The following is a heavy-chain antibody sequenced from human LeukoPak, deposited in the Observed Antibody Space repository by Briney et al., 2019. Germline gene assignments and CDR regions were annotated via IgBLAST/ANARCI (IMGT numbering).Heavy chain of an antibody. J-gene: IGHJ4*02. V-gene: IGHV3-23*01. D-gene: IGHD4-17*01. Sequence: GGSLRLSCAASGFTFSSYAMSWVRQALGKGLKWVSVISGSGGSTYYADSVKGRFTISRDNSKNTPYLQMNSLRAEDTAVYYCAKSVASAVTTNPYFDYWGQGTLVTVSS. CDR2: ISGSGGST. CDR1: GFTFSSYA. CDR3: AKSVASAVTTNPYFDY.